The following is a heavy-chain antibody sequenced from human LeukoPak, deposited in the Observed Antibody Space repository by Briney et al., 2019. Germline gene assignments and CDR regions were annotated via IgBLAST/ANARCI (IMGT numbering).Heavy chain of an antibody. Sequence: PGGSLRLSCAASGFTFSSYAMSWVRQAPGKGLEWVSGISGGGYSTYYADSVKGRFTISRDNSKNTLYLQMNSLRAEDTAVYYCAKDMTVEEDWFDPWGQGTLVTVSS. CDR2: ISGGGYST. CDR3: AKDMTVEEDWFDP. CDR1: GFTFSSYA. V-gene: IGHV3-23*01. J-gene: IGHJ5*02.